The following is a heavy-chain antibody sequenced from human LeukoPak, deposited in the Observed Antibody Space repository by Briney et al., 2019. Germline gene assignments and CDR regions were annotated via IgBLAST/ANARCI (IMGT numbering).Heavy chain of an antibody. Sequence: GGSLRLSCAASGFTFSNYGMNWVRQAPGKGLEWVSYFSGSSSTIYYADSVKGRFTISRDNAQNSLYLQMNSLRPEDTAVYYCARRHGGGWFYFDYWGQGTLVTVSS. D-gene: IGHD6-19*01. CDR1: GFTFSNYG. J-gene: IGHJ4*02. CDR3: ARRHGGGWFYFDY. V-gene: IGHV3-48*01. CDR2: FSGSSSTI.